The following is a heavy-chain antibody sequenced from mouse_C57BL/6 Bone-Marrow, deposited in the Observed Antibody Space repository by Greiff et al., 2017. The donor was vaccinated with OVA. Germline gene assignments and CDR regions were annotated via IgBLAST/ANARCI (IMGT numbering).Heavy chain of an antibody. CDR1: GYSFTDYN. V-gene: IGHV1-39*01. CDR2: INPNYGTT. CDR3: FYYYGSSPWFAY. D-gene: IGHD1-1*01. J-gene: IGHJ3*01. Sequence: EVQLQESGPELVKPGASVKISCKASGYSFTDYNMNWVKQSNGKSLEWIGVINPNYGTTSYNQKFKGKATLTVDQSSSTAYMQLNSLTSEDSAVYYCFYYYGSSPWFAYWGQGTLVTVSA.